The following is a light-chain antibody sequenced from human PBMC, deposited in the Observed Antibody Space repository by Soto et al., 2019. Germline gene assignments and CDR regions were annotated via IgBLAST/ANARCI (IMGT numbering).Light chain of an antibody. CDR3: CSYVGSDTSFV. Sequence: QSALTQPRSVSGSPGQSVTITCTGTNSDVGGYNFVSWYQQHPGKVPKLMIYDVSIRPSGVPDRFSGSKSGITASLTISGLQAEDEADYYCCSYVGSDTSFVFGSGTKLTVL. V-gene: IGLV2-11*01. CDR1: NSDVGGYNF. J-gene: IGLJ1*01. CDR2: DVS.